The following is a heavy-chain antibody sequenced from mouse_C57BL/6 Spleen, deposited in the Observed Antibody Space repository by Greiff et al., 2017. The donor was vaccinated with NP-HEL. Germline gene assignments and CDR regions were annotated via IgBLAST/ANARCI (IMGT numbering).Heavy chain of an antibody. CDR3: AAVYYGYDEGYAMDY. CDR2: INPSNGGT. D-gene: IGHD2-2*01. Sequence: QVQLQQSGTELVKPGASVKLSCKASGYTFTSYWMHWVKQRPGQGLEWIGNINPSNGGTNYNEKLKSKATLTVDKSSSTAYMQLSSLTSEDSAVYYCAAVYYGYDEGYAMDYWGQGTSVTVSS. CDR1: GYTFTSYW. V-gene: IGHV1-53*01. J-gene: IGHJ4*01.